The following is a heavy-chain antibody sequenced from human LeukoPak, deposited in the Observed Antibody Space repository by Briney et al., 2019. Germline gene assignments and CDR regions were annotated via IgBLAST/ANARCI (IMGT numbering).Heavy chain of an antibody. CDR3: ARVLYSSSWYQEYYFDY. J-gene: IGHJ4*02. CDR2: ISSSSSYI. CDR1: GFTFSSYS. D-gene: IGHD6-13*01. Sequence: GGSLRLSCAASGFTFSSYSMNWVRQAPGKGLEWVSSISSSSSYIYYADSVKGRFTISRDNAKNSLYLQMNSLRAEDAAVYYCARVLYSSSWYQEYYFDYWGQGTLVTVSP. V-gene: IGHV3-21*01.